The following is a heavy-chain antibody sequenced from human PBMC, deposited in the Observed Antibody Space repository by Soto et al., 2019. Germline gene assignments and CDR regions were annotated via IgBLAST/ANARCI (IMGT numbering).Heavy chain of an antibody. CDR2: ISSSSRYI. D-gene: IGHD1-26*01. Sequence: GGSLRLSCAASGFTFSSYSMNWVRQAPGKGLEWVSSISSSSRYIYYADSVKGRFTISRDNAKNSLYLQMNSLRAEDTAVYYCARDGRAVVSGVWGKGTTVTVSS. V-gene: IGHV3-21*01. CDR1: GFTFSSYS. J-gene: IGHJ6*04. CDR3: ARDGRAVVSGV.